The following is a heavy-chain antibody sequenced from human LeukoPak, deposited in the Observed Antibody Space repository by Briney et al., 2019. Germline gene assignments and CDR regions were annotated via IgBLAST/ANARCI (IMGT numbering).Heavy chain of an antibody. Sequence: GESLRLSCAASGFTVSSNYMSWVRQAPGKGLEWVSVIYSGGSTYHADSVKGRFTISRDNSKNTLYLQMNSLRAEDTAVYYCARGSGGYYDSGRRYYYGMDVWGQGTTVTVSS. CDR3: ARGSGGYYDSGRRYYYGMDV. J-gene: IGHJ6*02. D-gene: IGHD3-22*01. CDR1: GFTVSSNY. V-gene: IGHV3-66*01. CDR2: IYSGGST.